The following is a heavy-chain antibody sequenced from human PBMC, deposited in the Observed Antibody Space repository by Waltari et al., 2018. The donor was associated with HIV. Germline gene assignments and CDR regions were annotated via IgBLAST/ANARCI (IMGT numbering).Heavy chain of an antibody. V-gene: IGHV3-30*04. J-gene: IGHJ4*02. CDR1: GFTFSSYA. D-gene: IGHD6-19*01. Sequence: QVQLVESGGSVVQPGRSLRLSCAASGFTFSSYAMHWVRQAPGKGLEWVAVISYDGSNKYYADSVKGRFTISRDNSKNTLYLQMNSLRAEDTAVYYCARASSGWYHDYFDYWGQGTLVTVSS. CDR2: ISYDGSNK. CDR3: ARASSGWYHDYFDY.